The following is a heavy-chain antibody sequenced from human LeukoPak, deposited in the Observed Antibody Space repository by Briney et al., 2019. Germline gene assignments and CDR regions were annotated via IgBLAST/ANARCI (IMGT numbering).Heavy chain of an antibody. J-gene: IGHJ4*02. D-gene: IGHD6-13*01. Sequence: GGSLRLSCAASGFDVSVNYMNWIRQSPEKGLEWVSIIHNDGSTYADSVKGRFTVSRDDSKNTVSLQMDSLRAEDTAVYYCARVGAAAGTSVWGQGTLVAVSS. V-gene: IGHV3-53*05. CDR1: GFDVSVNY. CDR3: ARVGAAAGTSV. CDR2: IHNDGST.